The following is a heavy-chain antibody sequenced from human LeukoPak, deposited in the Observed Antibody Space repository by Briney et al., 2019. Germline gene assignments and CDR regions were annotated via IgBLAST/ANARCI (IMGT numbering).Heavy chain of an antibody. CDR3: ARDAGASDFDY. J-gene: IGHJ4*02. CDR2: ISSSSSTI. Sequence: GGSLRLSCAASGFTFSSYSMNWVRQAPGKGLEWVSYISSSSSTIYYADSVKGRFTISRDNAKNSLYLQMNSLRAEDTAVYYCARDAGASDFDYWGQGTLVTVSS. V-gene: IGHV3-48*01. CDR1: GFTFSSYS. D-gene: IGHD1-26*01.